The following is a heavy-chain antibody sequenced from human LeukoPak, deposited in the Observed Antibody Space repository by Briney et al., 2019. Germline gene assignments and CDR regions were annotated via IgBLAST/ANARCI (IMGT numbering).Heavy chain of an antibody. J-gene: IGHJ4*02. D-gene: IGHD3-3*01. CDR3: ARAHYDFWSGSTFDY. Sequence: SETLSLTCTVSGGSISSGFYYWSWIRQPAGKGLEWIGRIYTSGSTNYNPSLKSRISISVDTSKNQFSLKLTSVTAADTAVYYCARAHYDFWSGSTFDYWGQGTLVTVSS. CDR1: GGSISSGFYY. V-gene: IGHV4-61*02. CDR2: IYTSGST.